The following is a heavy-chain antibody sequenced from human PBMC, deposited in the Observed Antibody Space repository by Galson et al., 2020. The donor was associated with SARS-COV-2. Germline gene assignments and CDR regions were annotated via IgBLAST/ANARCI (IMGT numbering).Heavy chain of an antibody. D-gene: IGHD6-6*01. CDR1: GYTLTELS. CDR2: FDPDDGET. V-gene: IGHV1-24*01. Sequence: ASVKVSCKVSGYTLTELSMHWVRQAPGKGLEWMGGFDPDDGETIYAQKFQGRVTMTEDTSTDTAYMELSSLRSEDTAVYYCATAPPLYSSSSGNWFDPWGQGTLVTVSS. CDR3: ATAPPLYSSSSGNWFDP. J-gene: IGHJ5*02.